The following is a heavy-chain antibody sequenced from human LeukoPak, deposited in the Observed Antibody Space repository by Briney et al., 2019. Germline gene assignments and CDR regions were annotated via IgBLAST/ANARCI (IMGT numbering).Heavy chain of an antibody. CDR1: GYSISSGYY. CDR2: IYHSET. CDR3: AKVIVGAGFDY. Sequence: SETLSLTCIVSGYSISSGYYWGWIRQPPGKGLEWIGNIYHSETYYNPSLESRVTISVDTSKNQFSLKLSSVTAADTAVYYCAKVIVGAGFDYWGQGTLVTVSS. D-gene: IGHD1-26*01. V-gene: IGHV4-38-2*02. J-gene: IGHJ4*02.